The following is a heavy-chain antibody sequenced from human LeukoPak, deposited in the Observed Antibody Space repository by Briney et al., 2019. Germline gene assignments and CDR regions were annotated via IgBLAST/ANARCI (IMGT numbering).Heavy chain of an antibody. CDR1: GFTFSSYA. CDR3: VRVGSVSGSDYLDY. J-gene: IGHJ4*02. V-gene: IGHV3-72*01. D-gene: IGHD6-19*01. CDR2: SRNKAKSYTT. Sequence: GGSLRLSCAASGFTFSSYAMSWVRQAPGKGLEWVGRSRNKAKSYTTEYAASVKGRFTISRDDSKNSLYLQMNSLETEDTAVYYCVRVGSVSGSDYLDYWGQGTLVTVSS.